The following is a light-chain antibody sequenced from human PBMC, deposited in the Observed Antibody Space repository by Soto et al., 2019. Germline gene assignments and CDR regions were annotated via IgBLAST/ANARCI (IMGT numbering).Light chain of an antibody. CDR2: GAS. CDR1: QSVSSSY. CDR3: HQCDGSPRLT. J-gene: IGKJ4*01. Sequence: EIVLTQSPGTLSLSPGERATLSCRASQSVSSSYLAWYQQKPGQAPRLLIYGASSRATGIPDRFSGSGSGTDVPLTISRLEPEDFAVYYCHQCDGSPRLTCGGGTKLEIK. V-gene: IGKV3-20*01.